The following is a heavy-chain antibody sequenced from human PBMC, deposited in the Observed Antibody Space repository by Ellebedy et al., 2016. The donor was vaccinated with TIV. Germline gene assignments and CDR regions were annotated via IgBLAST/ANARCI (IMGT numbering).Heavy chain of an antibody. CDR1: GYTFTGYY. D-gene: IGHD5-12*01. V-gene: IGHV1-2*02. CDR3: ARTRGYSGYDSYGMDV. Sequence: AASVKVSCKASGYTFTGYYMHWVRQAPGQGLEWMGWNNPNSGGTKYAQKFQGRVTMTMDTSISTAYMELSRLRSDDTAVYYCARTRGYSGYDSYGMDVWGQGTTVTVSS. CDR2: NNPNSGGT. J-gene: IGHJ6*02.